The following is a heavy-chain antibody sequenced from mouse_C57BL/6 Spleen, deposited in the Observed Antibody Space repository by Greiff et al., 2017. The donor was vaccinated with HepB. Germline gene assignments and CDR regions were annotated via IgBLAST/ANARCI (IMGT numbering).Heavy chain of an antibody. J-gene: IGHJ3*01. CDR3: ARGIYYDYGRFAY. CDR1: GFSFTSYG. CDR2: IWSGGST. D-gene: IGHD2-4*01. V-gene: IGHV2-2*01. Sequence: QVQLKESGPGLVQPSQRLSITCTVSGFSFTSYGVHWVRQSPGKGLEWLGVIWSGGSTDYNAAFISRLSISKDNSKSQVFFKMNSLQADDTAIYYCARGIYYDYGRFAYWGQGTLVTVSA.